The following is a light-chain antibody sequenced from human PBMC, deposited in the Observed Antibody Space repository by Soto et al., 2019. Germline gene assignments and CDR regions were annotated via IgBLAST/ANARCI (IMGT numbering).Light chain of an antibody. J-gene: IGKJ1*01. CDR1: QSVSSH. V-gene: IGKV3-11*01. CDR3: VQRTTCPWT. CDR2: DAS. Sequence: EIVLTQSPGTLSLSPGERATLSCRASQSVSSHLAWYQQKPGQAPRLLIYDASNRATGIPARFSGSGSGTDFTLTISSLEPEDFAVYHCVQRTTCPWTCGQGSKVEI.